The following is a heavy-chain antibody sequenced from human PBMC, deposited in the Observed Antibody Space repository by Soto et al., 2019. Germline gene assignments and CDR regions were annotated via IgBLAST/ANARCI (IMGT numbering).Heavy chain of an antibody. CDR3: AKANSGYDKVYYYYYYYMDV. Sequence: GGSLRLSCAASGFTFSSYAMSWVRQAPGKGLEWVSAISGSGGSTYYADSVKGRFTISRDNSKNTLYLQMNSLRAEDTAVYYCAKANSGYDKVYYYYYYYMDVWGKGTTVTVSS. CDR1: GFTFSSYA. D-gene: IGHD5-12*01. V-gene: IGHV3-23*01. CDR2: ISGSGGST. J-gene: IGHJ6*03.